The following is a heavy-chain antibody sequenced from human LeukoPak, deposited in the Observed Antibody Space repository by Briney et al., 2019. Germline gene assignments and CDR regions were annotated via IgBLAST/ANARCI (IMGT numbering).Heavy chain of an antibody. D-gene: IGHD2-21*02. CDR3: ATYQNCGGDCLSLGY. Sequence: ASVKVSCKVSGYTLTELSMHWVRQAPGKGLEWMGGFDPEDGETIYAQKFQGRVTMTEDTSTDTAYTELSSLRSEDTAVYYCATYQNCGGDCLSLGYWGQGTLVTVSS. V-gene: IGHV1-24*01. J-gene: IGHJ4*02. CDR2: FDPEDGET. CDR1: GYTLTELS.